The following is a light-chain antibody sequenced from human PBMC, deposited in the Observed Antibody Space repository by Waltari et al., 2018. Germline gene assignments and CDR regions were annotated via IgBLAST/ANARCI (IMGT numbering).Light chain of an antibody. V-gene: IGKV1-5*03. J-gene: IGKJ1*01. CDR2: KAS. CDR3: QQYNTNSPWT. Sequence: DIQMTQSPSTLSASVGDRVTITCRASQSISSWFAWYQQKPGKAPKLLIYKASTLGRGIPSRFSGSGSGTEFTLTISSLQPDDFATYYCQQYNTNSPWTFGQGTKVEIK. CDR1: QSISSW.